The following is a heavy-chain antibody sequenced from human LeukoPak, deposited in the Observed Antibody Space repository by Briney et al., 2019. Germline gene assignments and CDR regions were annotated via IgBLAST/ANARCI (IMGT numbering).Heavy chain of an antibody. CDR3: AKDALAAIPVPKPFYFDY. CDR2: ISYDGSNK. D-gene: IGHD2-15*01. Sequence: PGGSLRLSCAASGFTFSSYSMHWVRQAPGKGLEWVAVISYDGSNKYYADSVKGRFTISRDNSKNTLYLQMNSLRAEDTAVYYCAKDALAAIPVPKPFYFDYWGQGTLVTVSS. V-gene: IGHV3-30*18. CDR1: GFTFSSYS. J-gene: IGHJ4*02.